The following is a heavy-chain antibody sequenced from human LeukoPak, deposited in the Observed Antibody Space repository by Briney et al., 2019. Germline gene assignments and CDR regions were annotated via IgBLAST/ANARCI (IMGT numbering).Heavy chain of an antibody. V-gene: IGHV4-30-2*05. CDR2: IYHSGTT. CDR3: ARDGGSGSSFDY. Sequence: SQTLSLTCAVSGVSISSGGYSWSWLRQPPGKGLEWIGYIYHSGTTYYNPSLKSRLTISVDTSKNQFSLKLSSVTAADTAVYYCARDGGSGSSFDYWGQGTLVTVSS. CDR1: GVSISSGGYS. D-gene: IGHD6-6*01. J-gene: IGHJ4*02.